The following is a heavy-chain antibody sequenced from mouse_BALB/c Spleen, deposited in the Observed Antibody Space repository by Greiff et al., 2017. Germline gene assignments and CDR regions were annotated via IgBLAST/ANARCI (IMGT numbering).Heavy chain of an antibody. D-gene: IGHD2-1*01. J-gene: IGHJ4*01. CDR2: IDPYNGGT. CDR1: GFAFTSYN. Sequence: EVQLKESGPELVKPGASVKVSCTASGFAFTSYNMYWVKQSHGKSLEWIGYIDPYNGGTSYNQKFTGKATLTVDKSSSTAYMHLNSLTSEDSAVYYCASAPLPDYAMDYWGQGTSVTVSS. V-gene: IGHV1S135*01. CDR3: ASAPLPDYAMDY.